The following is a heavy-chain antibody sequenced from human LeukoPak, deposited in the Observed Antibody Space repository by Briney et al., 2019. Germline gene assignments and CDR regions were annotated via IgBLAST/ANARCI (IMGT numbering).Heavy chain of an antibody. V-gene: IGHV3-30-3*01. Sequence: GRSLRLSCAASGFTFSSYAMHWVRQAPGKGLEWVTCISYDGSNKYYADSVRGRFTISRDNSKNTLFLQMNSLRAEDTAVYYCARERVAAYYGMDVWGQGTTVTVSS. CDR1: GFTFSSYA. CDR2: ISYDGSNK. CDR3: ARERVAAYYGMDV. D-gene: IGHD2-15*01. J-gene: IGHJ6*02.